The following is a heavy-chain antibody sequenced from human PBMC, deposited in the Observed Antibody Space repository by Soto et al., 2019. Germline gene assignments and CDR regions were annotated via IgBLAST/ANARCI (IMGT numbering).Heavy chain of an antibody. Sequence: QVQLVESGGGLVKPGGSLRLSCAASGFTFSDYYMSWIRQAPGKGLEWVSYISSSGSTIYYADAVKGLFTITRDNAKNSLYLQMNSLRAEDTAVYYCARPYPNMDWFDPWGQGTLVTVSS. CDR2: ISSSGSTI. V-gene: IGHV3-11*01. D-gene: IGHD2-21*01. J-gene: IGHJ5*02. CDR3: ARPYPNMDWFDP. CDR1: GFTFSDYY.